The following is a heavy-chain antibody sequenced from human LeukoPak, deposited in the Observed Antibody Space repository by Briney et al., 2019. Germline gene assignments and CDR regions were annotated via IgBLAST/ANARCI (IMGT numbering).Heavy chain of an antibody. CDR2: IWADGIDK. D-gene: IGHD1-26*01. J-gene: IGHJ4*02. V-gene: IGHV3-33*01. Sequence: GRSLRLSCVASGVTFNDYGMNWVPQAPGKGLEGVGVIWADGIDKYSGDSVKGRFSIPRDNSNNTLYPQMNSLRAEDTAVYYCARESWDYYFDFWGQGILVTVSS. CDR3: ARESWDYYFDF. CDR1: GVTFNDYG.